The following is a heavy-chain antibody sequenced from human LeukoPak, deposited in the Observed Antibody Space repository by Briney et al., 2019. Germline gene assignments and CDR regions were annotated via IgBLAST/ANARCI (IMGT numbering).Heavy chain of an antibody. CDR3: ARHRFVGSSSRPGY. J-gene: IGHJ4*02. V-gene: IGHV5-51*01. Sequence: GESLKISCKGSGYSFTSYWIGWVRQMPGKGLEWMGIINPADSDIRYSPSFQGQVTISADKSITTAYLQWGSLKASDTATYYCARHRFVGSSSRPGYWGQGTLVTVSS. D-gene: IGHD6-13*01. CDR1: GYSFTSYW. CDR2: INPADSDI.